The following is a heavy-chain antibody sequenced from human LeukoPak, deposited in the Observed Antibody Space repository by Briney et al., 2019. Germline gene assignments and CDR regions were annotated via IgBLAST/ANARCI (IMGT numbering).Heavy chain of an antibody. J-gene: IGHJ4*02. CDR1: GFTFSGHN. Sequence: GGSLRLSCAASGFTFSGHNMNWVRQAPGKGLEWISFVSISSGTIYYANSVNGRFRISRDNAKSSLDLEMNSLRAEDTAVYYCARAMSTFGGVRNYFDSWGQGTLVTVSS. D-gene: IGHD3-16*01. V-gene: IGHV3-48*04. CDR3: ARAMSTFGGVRNYFDS. CDR2: VSISSGTI.